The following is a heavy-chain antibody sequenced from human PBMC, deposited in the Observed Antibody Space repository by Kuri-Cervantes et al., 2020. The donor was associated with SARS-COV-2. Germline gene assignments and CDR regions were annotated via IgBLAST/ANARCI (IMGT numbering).Heavy chain of an antibody. J-gene: IGHJ4*01. CDR2: IYYSGST. Sequence: EALKISCTVSGGSISSYYRSWIRQPPGKGLEWIGYIYYSGSTNYNPSLKSRVTISVDTSKNQFSLKLSSVTAADTAVYYCARVRRVRFLEWLIDYWGNGTLVTVSS. V-gene: IGHV4-59*01. D-gene: IGHD3-3*01. CDR1: GGSISSYY. CDR3: ARVRRVRFLEWLIDY.